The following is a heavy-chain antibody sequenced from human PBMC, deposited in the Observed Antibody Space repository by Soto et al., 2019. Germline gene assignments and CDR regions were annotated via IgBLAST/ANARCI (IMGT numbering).Heavy chain of an antibody. V-gene: IGHV3-30*18. CDR2: ISHNGNNK. D-gene: IGHD3-3*01. CDR3: AKETDYDSSAMDV. J-gene: IGHJ6*02. Sequence: GGSLRLSCAASGFTFSNYGMHWVRQAPGKGLEWVALISHNGNNKYYADSVKGRFTISRDNSKNTLYLQMNSLRAEDTAVYYCAKETDYDSSAMDVWGQGTTVTVSS. CDR1: GFTFSNYG.